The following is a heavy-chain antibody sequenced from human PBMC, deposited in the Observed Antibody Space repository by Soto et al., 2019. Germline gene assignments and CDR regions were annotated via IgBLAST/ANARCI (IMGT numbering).Heavy chain of an antibody. Sequence: SGPTLVNPTQTLTLTCAFSGFSLSTGGMCVSWIRQPPGKALEWLALIDWDDTKYYSTSLKSRLTISKDTSKNQLALTMTNMGPVDTATYYCARTLVGATHIPHSYFACWGQGTLVTVSS. CDR3: ARTLVGATHIPHSYFAC. V-gene: IGHV2-70*01. CDR2: IDWDDTK. J-gene: IGHJ4*02. D-gene: IGHD1-26*01. CDR1: GFSLSTGGMC.